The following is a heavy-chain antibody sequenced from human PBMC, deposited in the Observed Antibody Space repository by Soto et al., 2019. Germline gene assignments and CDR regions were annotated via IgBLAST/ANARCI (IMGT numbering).Heavy chain of an antibody. CDR1: GFTVRSNY. V-gene: IGHV3-53*01. CDR3: ARGGSSWSPTAH. D-gene: IGHD6-13*01. CDR2: IYSGGST. J-gene: IGHJ4*02. Sequence: EVQLVESGGGLIQPGGSLRLSCAASGFTVRSNYMTWVRQAPGKGLEWVSVIYSGGSTYYADAVKGRFTISRDNAKNTLDLQINRLIVEDTAVDYCARGGSSWSPTAHSGQGPLVTVSS.